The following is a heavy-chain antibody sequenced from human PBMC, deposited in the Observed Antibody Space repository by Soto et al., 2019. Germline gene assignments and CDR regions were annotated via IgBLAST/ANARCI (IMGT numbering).Heavy chain of an antibody. V-gene: IGHV3-30*03. CDR3: ARDTVTTKYYFDY. D-gene: IGHD4-17*01. Sequence: PGGSLRLSCAASGFTFSSYGMHWVRQAPGKGLEWVAVISYDGSNKYYADSVKGRFTISRDNSKNTLYLQMNSLRAEDTAVYYCARDTVTTKYYFDYWGQGTLVTVSS. CDR1: GFTFSSYG. J-gene: IGHJ4*02. CDR2: ISYDGSNK.